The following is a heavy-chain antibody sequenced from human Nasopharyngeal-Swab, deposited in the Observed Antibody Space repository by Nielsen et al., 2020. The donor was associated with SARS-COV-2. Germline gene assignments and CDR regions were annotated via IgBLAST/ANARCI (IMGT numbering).Heavy chain of an antibody. V-gene: IGHV1-69*13. CDR2: FIPVFGTI. J-gene: IGHJ4*02. Sequence: SVQVSCKSSGTTLSTFGLSWVRQPPGQGLEWVGGFIPVFGTINYAQRFLGRVTITADESTTTAYMDLRGLRSDDTAIYYCTRWGYNYTYWGQGTLVTVSS. CDR1: GTTLSTFG. D-gene: IGHD5-24*01. CDR3: TRWGYNYTY.